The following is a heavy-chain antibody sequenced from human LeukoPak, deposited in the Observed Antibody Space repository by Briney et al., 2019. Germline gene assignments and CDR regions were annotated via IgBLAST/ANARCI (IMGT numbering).Heavy chain of an antibody. CDR3: ARGYRTFDY. V-gene: IGHV3-11*04. Sequence: GGSLRLSCAASGFTFSAYYMSWIRQAPGKNLEWLSYITDDSGTTRYADSVKGRFTISRDNAQNSLFLQMNSLRAEDTAMYFCARGYRTFDYWGQGTLVTVSS. CDR1: GFTFSAYY. J-gene: IGHJ4*02. D-gene: IGHD5-18*01. CDR2: ITDDSGTT.